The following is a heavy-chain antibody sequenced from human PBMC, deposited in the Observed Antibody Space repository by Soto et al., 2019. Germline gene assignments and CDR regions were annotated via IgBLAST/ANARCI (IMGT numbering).Heavy chain of an antibody. J-gene: IGHJ4*02. D-gene: IGHD6-19*01. CDR1: RYTFTNYA. CDR3: ARAHSTGWHYFDY. Sequence: ASVKVSCKASRYTFTNYAVHWVRQAPGQRLEWMGWINVGNGNTKYSQNFQGRVTITRDTSASTAYMELSSLRSEDTAMYYCARAHSTGWHYFDYWGPGTLVTVSS. CDR2: INVGNGNT. V-gene: IGHV1-3*01.